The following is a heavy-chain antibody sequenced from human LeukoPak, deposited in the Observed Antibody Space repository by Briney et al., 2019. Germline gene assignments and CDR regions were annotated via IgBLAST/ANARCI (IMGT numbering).Heavy chain of an antibody. CDR2: IYTSGST. V-gene: IGHV4-4*07. CDR3: ARSPKFSGPLNWFDP. J-gene: IGHJ5*02. D-gene: IGHD1-26*01. CDR1: GGSISSYY. Sequence: PSETLSLTCTVSGGSISSYYWSWIRQPAGKELEWIGRIYTSGSTNYNPSLKSRVTMSVDTSKNQFSLKLSSVTAADTAVYYCARSPKFSGPLNWFDPWGQGTLVTVPS.